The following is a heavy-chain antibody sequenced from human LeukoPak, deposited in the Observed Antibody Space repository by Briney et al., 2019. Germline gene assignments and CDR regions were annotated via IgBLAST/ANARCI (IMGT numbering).Heavy chain of an antibody. V-gene: IGHV3-30*02. CDR2: VEHDGTTK. CDR3: VTDLHGINWYVQ. J-gene: IGHJ4*02. D-gene: IGHD1-20*01. Sequence: GGSLRLSCLGSGFTFSCLGMHWVRQAPGKGLEWVAFVEHDGTTKYYADSVKGRFSISRDNSRNTLFLQIYSLRADDTSMYYCVTDLHGINWYVQWGQGTLVTVSS. CDR1: GFTFSCLG.